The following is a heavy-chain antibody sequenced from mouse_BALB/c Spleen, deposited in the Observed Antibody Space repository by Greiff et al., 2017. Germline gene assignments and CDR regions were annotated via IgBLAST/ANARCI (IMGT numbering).Heavy chain of an antibody. Sequence: EVQLQQSGPELVKPGASVKISCKASGYTFTDYNMHWVKQSHGKSLERIGYIYPYNGGTGYNQKFKSKATLTVDNSSSTAYMELRSLTSEDSAVYYCAREGDYENYFDYWGQGTTLTVSS. CDR3: AREGDYENYFDY. V-gene: IGHV1S29*02. CDR1: GYTFTDYN. D-gene: IGHD2-4*01. J-gene: IGHJ2*01. CDR2: IYPYNGGT.